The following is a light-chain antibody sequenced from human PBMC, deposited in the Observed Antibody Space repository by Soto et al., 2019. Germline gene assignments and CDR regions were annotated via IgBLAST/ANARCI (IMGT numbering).Light chain of an antibody. CDR3: QQYGSSPT. Sequence: EIVLTQSPGTLFLSPGERATLSCRDSQSVSSSYLAWYQQKPGQAPRLLIYGASSRATGIPDRFSGSGSGIDFTLTISRLEPEDFAVYYCQQYGSSPTFGLGTKVEIK. CDR1: QSVSSSY. V-gene: IGKV3-20*01. CDR2: GAS. J-gene: IGKJ1*01.